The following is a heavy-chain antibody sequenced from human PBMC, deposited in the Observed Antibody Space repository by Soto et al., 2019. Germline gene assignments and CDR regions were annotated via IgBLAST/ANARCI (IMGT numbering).Heavy chain of an antibody. CDR2: SSGSVGST. CDR1: GFTFSSYG. CDR3: AKDILTGYHYHYGMDV. D-gene: IGHD3-9*01. Sequence: GGSLILSFAASGFTFSSYGIHWVRHAPGKGLEWVSASSGSVGSTYSADAVKSRLSSSRDNSKNTLCMQMNSLRAEDTAVYYCAKDILTGYHYHYGMDVCGQGTTVTVSS. V-gene: IGHV3-23*01. J-gene: IGHJ6*02.